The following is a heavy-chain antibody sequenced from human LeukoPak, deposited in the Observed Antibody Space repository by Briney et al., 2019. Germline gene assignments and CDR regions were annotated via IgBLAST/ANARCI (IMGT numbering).Heavy chain of an antibody. D-gene: IGHD6-6*01. J-gene: IGHJ3*01. CDR2: INSDGNVG. Sequence: PGGSLRLSCAVYGLTFSGFWMSWSRQAPGKGLGWVHSINSDGNVGYYADVVKGRFTISRDNAKNSLYLQINSLRAEDTAVYYCARSSYSSSSSVWGQGTMVTVSS. CDR3: ARSSYSSSSSV. V-gene: IGHV3-7*03. CDR1: GLTFSGFW.